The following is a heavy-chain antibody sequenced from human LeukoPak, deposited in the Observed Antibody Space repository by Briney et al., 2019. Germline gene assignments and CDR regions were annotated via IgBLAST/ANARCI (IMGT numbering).Heavy chain of an antibody. J-gene: IGHJ4*02. V-gene: IGHV3-23*01. CDR3: ARHDSFIPY. Sequence: GGSLRLSCAASGFTFNYYAMSWVCQAPGKGLEWVSGISDSGGSTYYTDSVKGRFTISRDNSKNTVYLQMNNLRAEDTAVYFCARHDSFIPYWGQGSLVTVSS. CDR1: GFTFNYYA. D-gene: IGHD5-18*01. CDR2: ISDSGGST.